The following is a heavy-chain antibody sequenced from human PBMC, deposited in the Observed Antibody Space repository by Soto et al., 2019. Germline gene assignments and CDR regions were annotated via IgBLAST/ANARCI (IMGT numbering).Heavy chain of an antibody. CDR1: GFTFGTYW. J-gene: IGHJ4*02. Sequence: EVQLVESGGGLVQPGGSLRLSCAVSGFTFGTYWMHWVRQGPGKGLVWVSRIHSDGTSTNYADSVKGRFSISRDNAKNTLYLQMNSLRVEDTAVYYCALAVGDTFDFWGPGTLVTVSS. D-gene: IGHD2-15*01. CDR2: IHSDGTST. V-gene: IGHV3-74*01. CDR3: ALAVGDTFDF.